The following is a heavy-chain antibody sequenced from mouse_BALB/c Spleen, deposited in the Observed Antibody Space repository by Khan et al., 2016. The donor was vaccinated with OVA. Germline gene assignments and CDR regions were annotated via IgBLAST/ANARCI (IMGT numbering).Heavy chain of an antibody. D-gene: IGHD1-1*01. CDR1: GYTFTNYG. CDR3: ERYGSEDYFDD. V-gene: IGHV9-1*02. CDR2: INTYTGEP. Sequence: QIQLVQSGPELKKPGETVKISCKASGYTFTNYGMNWVKQAPGKGLKWMGWINTYTGEPTYADDFKGRFVFSLETSASTAYLQINNLKNEDMATYFCERYGSEDYFDDWGQGTTLTVSS. J-gene: IGHJ2*01.